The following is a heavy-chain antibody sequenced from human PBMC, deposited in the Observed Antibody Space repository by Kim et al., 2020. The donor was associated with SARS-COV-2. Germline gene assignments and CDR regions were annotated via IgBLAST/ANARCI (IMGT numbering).Heavy chain of an antibody. CDR3: ARGDYYGSGSYYNRRYYGMDV. Sequence: GGSLRLSCAASGFTFSSYDMHWVRQATGKGLEWVSAIGTAGDTYYPGSVKGRFTISRENAKNSLYLQMNSLRAGDTAVYYCARGDYYGSGSYYNRRYYGMDVWGQGTTVTVSS. V-gene: IGHV3-13*04. CDR2: IGTAGDT. J-gene: IGHJ6*02. CDR1: GFTFSSYD. D-gene: IGHD3-10*01.